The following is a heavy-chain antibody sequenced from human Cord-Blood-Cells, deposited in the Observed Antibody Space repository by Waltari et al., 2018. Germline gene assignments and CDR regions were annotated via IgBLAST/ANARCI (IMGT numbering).Heavy chain of an antibody. CDR3: AGGALEYNWNSGETDVDY. V-gene: IGHV4-34*01. D-gene: IGHD1-7*01. J-gene: IGHJ4*02. CDR2: ITQSGST. Sequence: QVQLQQWGAGLLKPSETLSLTCAVYGGSFSGYYWSWIRQPPGKGLEWIGEITQSGSTNNNPTVKRGVTIAVDTSKNEFCLKLSSVAAADTAGYYSAGGALEYNWNSGETDVDYWGQGTLVTVSS. CDR1: GGSFSGYY.